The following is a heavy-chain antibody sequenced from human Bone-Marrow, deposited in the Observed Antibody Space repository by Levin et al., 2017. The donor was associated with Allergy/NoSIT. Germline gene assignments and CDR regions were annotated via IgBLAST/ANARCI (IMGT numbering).Heavy chain of an antibody. D-gene: IGHD1-1*01. Sequence: SETLSLTCAVSGAAVTSATSFWSWIRQPPGKGLEWIGYISFSGSTRYNPSLQSRVTISMDTSKNQFSLKLNSVTAADTAFYYCTQAPNDDYFDCWGRGTLVTVSS. CDR2: ISFSGST. CDR3: TQAPNDDYFDC. CDR1: GAAVTSATSF. V-gene: IGHV4-61*01. J-gene: IGHJ2*01.